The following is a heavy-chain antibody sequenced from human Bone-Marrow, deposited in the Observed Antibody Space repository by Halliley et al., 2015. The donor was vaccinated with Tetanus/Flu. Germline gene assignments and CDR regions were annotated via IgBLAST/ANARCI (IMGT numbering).Heavy chain of an antibody. V-gene: IGHV4-59*08. Sequence: WIAYISGRGITNRNPPLKSRLAISLDTSKNQVCLRLRSVSAADSALYFCARHFHEYGDYACDSWGQGIKVTVSS. J-gene: IGHJ5*01. D-gene: IGHD4-17*01. CDR3: ARHFHEYGDYACDS. CDR2: ISGRGIT.